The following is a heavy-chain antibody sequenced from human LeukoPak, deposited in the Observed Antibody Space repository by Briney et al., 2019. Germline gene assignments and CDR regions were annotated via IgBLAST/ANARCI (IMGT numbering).Heavy chain of an antibody. V-gene: IGHV3-30*03. CDR3: ARGGDILTDYPPGYYGMDV. D-gene: IGHD3-9*01. J-gene: IGHJ6*02. Sequence: PGRSLRLSCAASGFTFSSYGMHWVRQAPGKGLEWVAVISYDGSNKYYADSVKGRFTISRDNSKNTLYLQMNSLRAEDTAVYYCARGGDILTDYPPGYYGMDVWAKGPRSPSP. CDR2: ISYDGSNK. CDR1: GFTFSSYG.